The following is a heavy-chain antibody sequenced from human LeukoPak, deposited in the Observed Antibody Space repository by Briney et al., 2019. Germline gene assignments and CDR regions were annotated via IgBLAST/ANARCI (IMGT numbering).Heavy chain of an antibody. CDR1: GFTFDDYG. Sequence: PGGSLRPSCAASGFTFDDYGMSWVRQAPGKGLEWVSGINWNGGSTGYADSVKGRFTISRDNAKNSLYLQMNSLRAEDTALYYCARAYGKWNDVYFYAFDLWGQGTMVTVSS. D-gene: IGHD1-20*01. V-gene: IGHV3-20*04. CDR2: INWNGGST. J-gene: IGHJ3*01. CDR3: ARAYGKWNDVYFYAFDL.